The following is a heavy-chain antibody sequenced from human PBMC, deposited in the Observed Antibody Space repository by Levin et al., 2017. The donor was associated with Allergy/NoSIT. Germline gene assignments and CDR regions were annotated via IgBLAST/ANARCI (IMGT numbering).Heavy chain of an antibody. CDR2: ISGSGGST. V-gene: IGHV3-23*01. D-gene: IGHD3-16*01. J-gene: IGHJ3*02. Sequence: LSLTCAASGFTFSSYAMSWVRQAPGKGLEWVSAISGSGGSTYYADSVKGRFTISRDNSKNTLYLQMNSLRAEDTAVYYCAKLAYADDAFDIWGQGTMVTVSS. CDR3: AKLAYADDAFDI. CDR1: GFTFSSYA.